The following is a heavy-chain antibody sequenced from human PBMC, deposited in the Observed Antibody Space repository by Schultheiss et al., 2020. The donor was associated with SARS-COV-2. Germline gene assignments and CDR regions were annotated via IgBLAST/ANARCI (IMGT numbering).Heavy chain of an antibody. Sequence: SETLSLTCTVSGGSISSSSYYWGWIRQPPGKGLEWIGSIYYSGSTYYRPSLKSRVTISVDTSKNQFSLKLSSVTAADTAVYYCAKDLEDYVWGSYRYTGAFDIWGQGTMVTVSS. CDR3: AKDLEDYVWGSYRYTGAFDI. D-gene: IGHD3-16*02. J-gene: IGHJ3*02. V-gene: IGHV4-39*07. CDR1: GGSISSSSYY. CDR2: IYYSGST.